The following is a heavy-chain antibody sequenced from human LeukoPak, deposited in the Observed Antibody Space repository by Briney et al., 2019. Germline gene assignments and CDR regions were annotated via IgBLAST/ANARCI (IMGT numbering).Heavy chain of an antibody. V-gene: IGHV4-34*01. CDR3: ARPRYCSGGSCYPNWFDP. J-gene: IGHJ5*02. CDR1: GGSFSGYY. D-gene: IGHD2-15*01. Sequence: PSETLSLTCAVYGGSFSGYYWSWIRQPPGKGLGWIGEINHSGSTNYNPSLKSRVTISVDTSKNQFSLKLSSVTAADTAVYYCARPRYCSGGSCYPNWFDPWGQGTLVTVSS. CDR2: INHSGST.